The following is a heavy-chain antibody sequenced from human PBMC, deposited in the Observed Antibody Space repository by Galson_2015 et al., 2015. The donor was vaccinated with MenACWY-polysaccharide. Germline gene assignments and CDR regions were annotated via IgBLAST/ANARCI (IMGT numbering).Heavy chain of an antibody. CDR2: MNPNSGNT. V-gene: IGHV1-8*01. CDR1: GYTFSSYD. CDR3: ARGGKYYYDSSGYLNWFDP. J-gene: IGHJ5*02. D-gene: IGHD3-22*01. Sequence: CKASGYTFSSYDINWVRQTTGQGLEWMGWMNPNSGNTGYEQKFQGRVTMTRNTSISIAYMELSSLRSEDTAVYYCARGGKYYYDSSGYLNWFDPWGQGTLVLVSS.